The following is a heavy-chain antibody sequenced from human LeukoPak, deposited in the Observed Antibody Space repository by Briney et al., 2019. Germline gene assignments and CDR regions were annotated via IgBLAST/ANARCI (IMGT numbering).Heavy chain of an antibody. CDR2: ISSSSSYI. D-gene: IGHD3-10*01. V-gene: IGHV3-21*01. CDR3: ARAPGVAAPYYYYGMDV. CDR1: GFTFSSYS. Sequence: PGRSLRLSCAASGFTFSSYSMNWVRQAPGKGLEWVSSISSSSSYIYYADSVKGRFTISRDNAKNSLYLQMNSLRAEDTAVYYCARAPGVAAPYYYYGMDVWGQGTTVTVSS. J-gene: IGHJ6*02.